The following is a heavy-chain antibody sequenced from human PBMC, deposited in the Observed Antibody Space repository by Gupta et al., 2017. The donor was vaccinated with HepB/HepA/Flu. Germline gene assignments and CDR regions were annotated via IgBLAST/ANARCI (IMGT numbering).Heavy chain of an antibody. CDR1: GFTFSTYG. J-gene: IGHJ5*02. CDR2: LRGSVEST. CDR3: ESNTDP. V-gene: IGHV3-23*01. Sequence: VQLLDSGGGLVQPGWSLRLPCAASGFTFSTYGMSWVRLATGTGLEWVSTLRGSVESTYYADSVKGRVTISRDSSKQTLFLTMNRLRAEDTARDYCESNTDPWGQGTLVTVSS.